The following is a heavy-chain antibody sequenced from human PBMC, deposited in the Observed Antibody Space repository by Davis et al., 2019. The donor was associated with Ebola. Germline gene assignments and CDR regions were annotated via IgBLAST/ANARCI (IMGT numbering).Heavy chain of an antibody. CDR2: IYSGGST. CDR1: GFTVSSNY. CDR3: ARGALALDY. Sequence: GESLKISCAASGFTVSSNYMSWVRQAPGKGLEWVSVIYSGGSTYYADSVKGRFTISRDNSKNTLYLQMNSLRAEDTAVYYCARGALALDYWGQGTLVTVSS. J-gene: IGHJ4*02. V-gene: IGHV3-53*01.